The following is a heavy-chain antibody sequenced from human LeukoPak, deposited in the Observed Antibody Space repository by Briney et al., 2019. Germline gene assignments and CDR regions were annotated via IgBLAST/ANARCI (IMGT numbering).Heavy chain of an antibody. J-gene: IGHJ4*02. CDR3: ARDVGLVDSSGYYWDY. V-gene: IGHV4-34*01. CDR1: GGSFSGYY. Sequence: SETLSLTCAVYGGSFSGYYWSWIRQPPGKGLEWIGEINHSGSTNYNPSLKSRVTISVDASKNQFSLKLSSATAADTAVYYCARDVGLVDSSGYYWDYWGQGTLVTVSS. CDR2: INHSGST. D-gene: IGHD3-22*01.